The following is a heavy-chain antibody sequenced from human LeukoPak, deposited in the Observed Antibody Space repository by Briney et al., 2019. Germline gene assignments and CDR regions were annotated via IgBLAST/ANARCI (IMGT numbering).Heavy chain of an antibody. J-gene: IGHJ4*02. CDR2: INPNSGGT. V-gene: IGHV1-2*02. D-gene: IGHD1-26*01. CDR1: GYTVSGYY. CDR3: ASGATLFQYFDY. Sequence: CGGSGYTVSGYYMEGARSSPGQGLEWMGWINPNSGGTNYAQKFQGRVTMTRDTSISTAYMELSRLRSDDTAVYYCASGATLFQYFDYWGQGTLVTVSS.